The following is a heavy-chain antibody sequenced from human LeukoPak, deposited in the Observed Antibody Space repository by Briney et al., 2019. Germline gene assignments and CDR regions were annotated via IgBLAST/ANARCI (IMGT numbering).Heavy chain of an antibody. CDR2: ISGSGGST. V-gene: IGHV3-23*01. D-gene: IGHD6-6*01. J-gene: IGHJ4*02. CDR1: GFTFSSYA. Sequence: PGGSLRLSCAASGFTFSSYAMSWVRQAPGKGLEWVSAISGSGGSTYYADSVKGRFTISRDNSKNTLYLQMNSLRAEDTAVYYCANTLGLVEEQLAGTDYWGQGTLVTVSS. CDR3: ANTLGLVEEQLAGTDY.